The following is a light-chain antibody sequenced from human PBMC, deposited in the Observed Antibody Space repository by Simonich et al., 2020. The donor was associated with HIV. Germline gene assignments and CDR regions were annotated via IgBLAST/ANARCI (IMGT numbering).Light chain of an antibody. J-gene: IGKJ4*01. V-gene: IGKV1-9*01. CDR3: QQLNSYPRALT. CDR1: KDISSY. Sequence: DIQLTQSPSFLSASVGDRVTITCRASKDISSYLAWYHQKPGEAPKLLIYAASTLQSGVPSRFSGSGSGTEFTLTISSLQPEDFATYYCQQLNSYPRALTFGGGTKVEIK. CDR2: AAS.